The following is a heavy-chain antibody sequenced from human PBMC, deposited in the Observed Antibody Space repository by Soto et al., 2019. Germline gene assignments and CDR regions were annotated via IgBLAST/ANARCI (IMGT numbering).Heavy chain of an antibody. J-gene: IGHJ4*02. CDR3: APLMVRGVISGSLLDY. D-gene: IGHD3-10*01. V-gene: IGHV3-21*01. Sequence: EVQLVESGGGLVKPGGSLRLSCAASGFTFSSYSMNWVRQAPGKGLEWVSSISSSSSYIYYADSVKGRFTISRDNAKNSLYLQMNSLSAEDTAVYYCAPLMVRGVISGSLLDYCGKGSLVTVSS. CDR1: GFTFSSYS. CDR2: ISSSSSYI.